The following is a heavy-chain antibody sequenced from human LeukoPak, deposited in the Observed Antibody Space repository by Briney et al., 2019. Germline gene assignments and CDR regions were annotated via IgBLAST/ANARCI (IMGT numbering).Heavy chain of an antibody. CDR3: ILATIGRSLDY. D-gene: IGHD5-12*01. Sequence: GGSLRLSCAASGFTFSSYAMSWVRQAPGKGLEWVSVIFGGGPTHYADSVKGRFTISRDNSKNTLYLQMNSLRVEDTAVYYCILATIGRSLDYWGQGTLVTVSP. CDR1: GFTFSSYA. CDR2: IFGGGPT. V-gene: IGHV3-23*01. J-gene: IGHJ4*02.